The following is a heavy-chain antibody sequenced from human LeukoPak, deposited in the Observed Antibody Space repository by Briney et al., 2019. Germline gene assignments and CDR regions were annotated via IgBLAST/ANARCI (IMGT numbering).Heavy chain of an antibody. Sequence: GGSLTLSCEASGFVFSSYTMTWVRQAPGQGLEWVSAIGGRGGSTYYADSVKGRVTISRDNSKNTVSLQMNSLRSDDTAIYYCAKEGGAWGQGTLVVVSS. V-gene: IGHV3-23*01. CDR1: GFVFSSYT. CDR2: IGGRGGST. J-gene: IGHJ5*02. D-gene: IGHD3-16*01. CDR3: AKEGGA.